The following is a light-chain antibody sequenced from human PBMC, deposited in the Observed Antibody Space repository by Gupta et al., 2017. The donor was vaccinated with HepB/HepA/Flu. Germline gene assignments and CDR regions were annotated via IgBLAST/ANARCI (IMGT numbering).Light chain of an antibody. V-gene: IGKV2-28*01. CDR3: MQALHTPFT. CDR1: QSLLHSNGYSY. CDR2: FGS. J-gene: IGKJ3*01. Sequence: DIEMTQSPLSLPVTTGEPASISCRSSQSLLHSNGYSYLDWYLQKPGHSPQLLIYFGSIRAPGVPDMLSGSGSGTDFTLKISRVEAEDVGVYYCMQALHTPFTFGPGTKVEIK.